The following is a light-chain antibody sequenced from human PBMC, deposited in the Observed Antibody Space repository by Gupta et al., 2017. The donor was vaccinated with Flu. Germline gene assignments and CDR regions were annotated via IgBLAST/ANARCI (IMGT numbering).Light chain of an antibody. CDR1: SSDVGGYNY. Sequence: SALTQPASVSGSPGQSITISCTGTSSDVGGYNYVSWYQQHPGKAPKLMIYEVSNRPSGVSNRFSGSKSGNTASLTISGLQAEDEADYYCSSYTSSSTRLLVFGTGTKVTVL. CDR2: EVS. V-gene: IGLV2-14*01. CDR3: SSYTSSSTRLLV. J-gene: IGLJ1*01.